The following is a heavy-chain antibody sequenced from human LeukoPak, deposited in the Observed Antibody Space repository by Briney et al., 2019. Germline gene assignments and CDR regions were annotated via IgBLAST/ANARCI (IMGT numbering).Heavy chain of an antibody. J-gene: IGHJ4*02. V-gene: IGHV3-21*01. D-gene: IGHD2-2*01. Sequence: GGSLRLSCAASGFTFSSYSMNWVRQAPGKGLEWVSSISSSSSYIYYADSVKGRFTISRDNAENSLYLQMNSLRAEDTAVYYCAREGSSTWDYWGQGTLVTVSS. CDR3: AREGSSTWDY. CDR1: GFTFSSYS. CDR2: ISSSSSYI.